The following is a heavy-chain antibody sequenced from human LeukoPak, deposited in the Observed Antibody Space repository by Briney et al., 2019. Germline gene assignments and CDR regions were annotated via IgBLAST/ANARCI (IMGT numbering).Heavy chain of an antibody. V-gene: IGHV3-23*01. J-gene: IGHJ4*02. CDR2: ISGSGGNT. Sequence: GGSLRLSRAASGFTFSSYAMSWVRQAPGKGLEWVSGISGSGGNTYYVDSVKGRFTISRDNSKNKFYLQMNSLRAEDTAVYYCVKAAGIIGTTYFDYWGQGTLVTVSS. D-gene: IGHD1-20*01. CDR1: GFTFSSYA. CDR3: VKAAGIIGTTYFDY.